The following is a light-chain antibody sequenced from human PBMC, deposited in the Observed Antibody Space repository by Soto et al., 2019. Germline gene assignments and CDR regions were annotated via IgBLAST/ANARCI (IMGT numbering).Light chain of an antibody. CDR2: WAS. J-gene: IGKJ1*01. CDR1: QTILHKTNNKNY. CDR3: QQYYTTPWT. Sequence: DIVMTQSPDSLAVSLGERATINCKSSQTILHKTNNKNYIAWYQQKPGHPPKLLISWASTRESGVPDRFSGSGSGTGFTITITRLQAEDVAMYYCQQYYTTPWTFGQGTKLEIK. V-gene: IGKV4-1*01.